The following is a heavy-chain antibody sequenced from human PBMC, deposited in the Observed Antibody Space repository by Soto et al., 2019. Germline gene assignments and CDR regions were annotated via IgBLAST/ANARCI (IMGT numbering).Heavy chain of an antibody. V-gene: IGHV3-13*01. CDR3: ARGRDSALYYFDY. D-gene: IGHD2-21*01. CDR1: GFTFSNYD. J-gene: IGHJ4*02. CDR2: FGTAGET. Sequence: EVQLVESGGGLVQPGGSLRLSCAASGFTFSNYDMHWVRQTTGKGLEWVSVFGTAGETYYAGSVKGRFTISRENAKNSLYLQMNSLRVDDTAVYYCARGRDSALYYFDYWGQGTLVTVSS.